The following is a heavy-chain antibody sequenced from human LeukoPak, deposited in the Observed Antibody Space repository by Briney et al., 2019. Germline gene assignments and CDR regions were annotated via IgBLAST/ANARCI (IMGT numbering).Heavy chain of an antibody. CDR1: GFTFSSYS. CDR3: ARDAGYSSSCYYY. V-gene: IGHV3-21*01. D-gene: IGHD6-13*01. J-gene: IGHJ4*02. Sequence: GGSLRLSCAASGFTFSSYSMNWVRQAPGKGLEWVSSISSSSTYTYYADSVKGRFTISKDNAKNSLYLQMNSLRAEDTAVYYCARDAGYSSSCYYYWGQGTLVTISS. CDR2: ISSSSTYT.